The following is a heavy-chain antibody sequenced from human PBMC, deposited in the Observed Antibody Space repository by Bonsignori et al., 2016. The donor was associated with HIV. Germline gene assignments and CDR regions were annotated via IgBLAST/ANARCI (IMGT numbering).Heavy chain of an antibody. D-gene: IGHD2/OR15-2a*01. Sequence: GGSLRLSCAASGFTFSDAWMSWVRQAPGKGLEWIGRIKRANEGEATDYAAPVKGRFTILRDDSKNALFLQMNSLKTEDTGIYYCTTSPQKTTFYGSYSQNLYDVWGQGTGVTVSS. CDR3: TTSPQKTTFYGSYSQNLYDV. J-gene: IGHJ3*01. V-gene: IGHV3-15*01. CDR2: IKRANEGEAT. CDR1: GFTFSDAW.